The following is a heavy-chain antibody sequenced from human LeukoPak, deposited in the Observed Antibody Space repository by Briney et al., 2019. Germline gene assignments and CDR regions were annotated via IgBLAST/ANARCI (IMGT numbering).Heavy chain of an antibody. CDR1: DDSITMYY. V-gene: IGHV4-4*07. CDR3: ARVDGSCSGGSCPSGNWFDP. CDR2: IYIFSGST. J-gene: IGHJ5*02. Sequence: SETLSLTCSVSDDSITMYYWTWIRQPAGKGLEWIGRIYIFSGSTNYNPSLKSRVTISVDTSKNQFSLKLTSVTAADTAVYYCARVDGSCSGGSCPSGNWFDPWGQGTLVTVSS. D-gene: IGHD2-15*01.